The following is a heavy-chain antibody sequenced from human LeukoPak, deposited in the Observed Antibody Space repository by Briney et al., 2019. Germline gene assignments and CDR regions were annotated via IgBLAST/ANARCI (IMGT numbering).Heavy chain of an antibody. CDR2: IYTRGST. V-gene: IGHV4-4*07. J-gene: IGHJ3*02. CDR3: ARGRYCSADICSGGDAFDI. CDR1: GGSINNYY. Sequence: SETLSLTCTVSGGSINNYYWSRIQQPAGKGLEWIGRIYTRGSTNYNPSLKSRVTMSVDTSKNQFSLKLSSVTAADTAVYYCARGRYCSADICSGGDAFDIWGQGTMVSVSS. D-gene: IGHD2-15*01.